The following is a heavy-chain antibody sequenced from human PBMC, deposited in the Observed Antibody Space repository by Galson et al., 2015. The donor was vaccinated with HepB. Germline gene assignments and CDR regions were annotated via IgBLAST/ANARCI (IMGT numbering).Heavy chain of an antibody. V-gene: IGHV1-8*01. CDR2: MNPKSGDT. D-gene: IGHD3-16*01. Sequence: SCKASGYTFTSYDINWVQQATGQGLEWVGWMNPKSGDTGYAQKFQGRVTMTRDTSISTAYMELSSLISEDTAVYYCARNPAYTGWFDPWGQGTLVTVSS. CDR3: ARNPAYTGWFDP. CDR1: GYTFTSYD. J-gene: IGHJ5*02.